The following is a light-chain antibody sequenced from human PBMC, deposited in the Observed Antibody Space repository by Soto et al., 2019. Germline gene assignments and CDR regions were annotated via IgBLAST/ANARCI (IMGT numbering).Light chain of an antibody. CDR2: EVS. Sequence: QSALTQPASVSGSPGQSITISCTGTSSDVGGYNYVSWYQHPPGTAPKLMIYEVSNRPSGVSNRFSGSKSGNTASLTISGLQTEDEADYYCSSFTSINTWVFGGGTKLTVL. CDR3: SSFTSINTWV. V-gene: IGLV2-14*01. J-gene: IGLJ3*02. CDR1: SSDVGGYNY.